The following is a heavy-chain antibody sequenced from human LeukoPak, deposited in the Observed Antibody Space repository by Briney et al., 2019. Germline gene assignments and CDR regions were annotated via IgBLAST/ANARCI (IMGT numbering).Heavy chain of an antibody. CDR3: ARARDTAMVISPYQSQENYYYYGMDV. CDR1: GGSISSGDYY. V-gene: IGHV4-30-4*01. D-gene: IGHD5-18*01. CDR2: IYYSGST. J-gene: IGHJ6*02. Sequence: PSETLSLTCTVSGGSISSGDYYWSWIRQPPGKGLEWIGYIYYSGSTYYNPSLKSRVTISVDTSKNQFSLKLSSVTAADTAVYYCARARDTAMVISPYQSQENYYYYGMDVWGQGTTVTVSS.